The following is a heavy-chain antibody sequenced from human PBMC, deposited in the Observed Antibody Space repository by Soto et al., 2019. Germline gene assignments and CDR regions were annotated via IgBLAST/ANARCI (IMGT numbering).Heavy chain of an antibody. CDR1: GASISSGGYY. Sequence: QVQLQESGPGLVKPSQTLSLTCSVPGASISSGGYYWNWIRQHPGKGLEWIGYIYYSGTTYYNPSLKSRVTISVDTSKNQFSLKLSSVTAADTAVYYCAASCVGCGGFNYYGMDVW. CDR3: AASCVGCGGFNYYGMDV. D-gene: IGHD2-21*01. V-gene: IGHV4-31*03. J-gene: IGHJ6*01. CDR2: IYYSGTT.